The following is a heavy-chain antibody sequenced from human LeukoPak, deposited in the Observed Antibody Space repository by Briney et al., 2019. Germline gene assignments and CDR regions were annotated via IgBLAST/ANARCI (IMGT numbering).Heavy chain of an antibody. D-gene: IGHD3-22*01. CDR2: INHSGST. V-gene: IGHV4-34*01. CDR1: GGSFSGYY. Sequence: SETLSLTCAVYGGSFSGYYWSWIRQPPGKGLEWIGEINHSGSTNYNPSLESRVTISVDTSKNQFSLKLSSVTAADTAVYYCARVSSGYHDYWGQGTLVTVSS. J-gene: IGHJ4*02. CDR3: ARVSSGYHDY.